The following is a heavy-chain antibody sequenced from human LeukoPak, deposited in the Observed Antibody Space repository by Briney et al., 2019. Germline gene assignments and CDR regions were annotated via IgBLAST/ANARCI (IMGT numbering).Heavy chain of an antibody. CDR3: ARDNPHYGDYSFDP. J-gene: IGHJ5*02. D-gene: IGHD4-17*01. V-gene: IGHV7-4-1*02. CDR1: GYTFTSYA. CDR2: INTNTGNP. Sequence: GASVKVSCKASGYTFTSYAMNWVRQAPGQGLEWMGWINTNTGNPTYAQGFTGRFVFSLDTSVSTAYLQISSLKAEDTAVYYCARDNPHYGDYSFDPWGQGTLVTVSS.